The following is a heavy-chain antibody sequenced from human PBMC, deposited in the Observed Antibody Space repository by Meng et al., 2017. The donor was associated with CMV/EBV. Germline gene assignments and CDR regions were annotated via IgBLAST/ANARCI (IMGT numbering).Heavy chain of an antibody. CDR2: INPNSGAT. J-gene: IGHJ4*02. CDR1: GYTFTGYY. D-gene: IGHD6-13*01. CDR3: ATEAIAAAGTGFDY. V-gene: IGHV1-2*02. Sequence: ASVKVSCKASGYTFTGYYIHWVRQAPGQGLEWMGWINPNSGATNYAQKFQGRVTMTRDTSISTAYMKLSRLRSDDTAVYYCATEAIAAAGTGFDYWGQGTLVTVSS.